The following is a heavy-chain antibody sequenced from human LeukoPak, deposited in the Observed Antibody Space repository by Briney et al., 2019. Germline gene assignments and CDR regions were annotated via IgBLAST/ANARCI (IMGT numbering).Heavy chain of an antibody. V-gene: IGHV3-21*04. CDR2: ISSSSSYI. D-gene: IGHD6-13*01. CDR1: GFTFSSYS. Sequence: GGSLRLSCAASGFTFSSYSMNWVRQAPGKGLEWVSSISSSSSYIYYADSVKGRFTISRDNAKNSLYLQMNSLRAEDTAVYYCAKVHGDSSSWYFPFDYWGQGTLVTVSS. J-gene: IGHJ4*02. CDR3: AKVHGDSSSWYFPFDY.